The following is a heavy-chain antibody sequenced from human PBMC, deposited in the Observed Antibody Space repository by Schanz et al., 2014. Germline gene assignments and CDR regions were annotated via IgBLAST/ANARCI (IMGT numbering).Heavy chain of an antibody. D-gene: IGHD5-18*01. J-gene: IGHJ3*02. V-gene: IGHV1-69*02. CDR1: GGTFSSYT. Sequence: QVQLVQSGAEVKKPGSSVKVSCKASGGTFSSYTISWVRQARGQGLEWVGRIIPILGIANYAQKFQGRVTMTTDTSTGTAYMELRSLRSDDTALYYCTRGGYSYALSAFDIWGQGTMVTVSS. CDR2: IIPILGIA. CDR3: TRGGYSYALSAFDI.